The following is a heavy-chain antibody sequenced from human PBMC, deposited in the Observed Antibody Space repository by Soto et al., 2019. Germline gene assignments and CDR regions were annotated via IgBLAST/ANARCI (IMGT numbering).Heavy chain of an antibody. CDR3: ARASTGELWVYANWFDP. J-gene: IGHJ5*02. D-gene: IGHD7-27*01. Sequence: QVQLQESGPGLVKPSQTLSLTCTVSGGSISSGDYYWSWIRQPPGKGLEWIGFIYYSGGTYYKPSLKTRVIISVDTSKNKFSLNLSSVTAADTAVYYCARASTGELWVYANWFDPWGPGTLVTVSS. V-gene: IGHV4-30-4*01. CDR2: IYYSGGT. CDR1: GGSISSGDYY.